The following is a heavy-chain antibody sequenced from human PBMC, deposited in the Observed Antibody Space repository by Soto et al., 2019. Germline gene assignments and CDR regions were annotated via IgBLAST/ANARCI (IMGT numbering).Heavy chain of an antibody. CDR3: ARDHCSGGSCYKDY. Sequence: QVRLVQSGAEVKKPGASVKVSCKGSGYTFTNYGISWVRQAPGQGLEWMGWISAYNGDTNYAQNLQGRVTVTTDTSMSTAFLELRNLRSDDTAVYYCARDHCSGGSCYKDYWGQGTLVTVSS. V-gene: IGHV1-18*01. CDR1: GYTFTNYG. CDR2: ISAYNGDT. J-gene: IGHJ4*02. D-gene: IGHD2-15*01.